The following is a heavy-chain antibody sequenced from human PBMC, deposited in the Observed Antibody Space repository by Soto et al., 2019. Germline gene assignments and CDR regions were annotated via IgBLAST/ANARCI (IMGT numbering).Heavy chain of an antibody. J-gene: IGHJ6*02. Sequence: EVHLLESGGGLVQPGGSLRLSCAASGFTFSSYALGWVRQAPGRGLECVSAISGSGVSTFYADSVKGRFTISRDTSKNTLYLQMNTLTAEDTAVYYCAKDHRIWGRLVEYMDVWGQGTTVTVSS. V-gene: IGHV3-23*01. CDR2: ISGSGVST. D-gene: IGHD3-10*01. CDR1: GFTFSSYA. CDR3: AKDHRIWGRLVEYMDV.